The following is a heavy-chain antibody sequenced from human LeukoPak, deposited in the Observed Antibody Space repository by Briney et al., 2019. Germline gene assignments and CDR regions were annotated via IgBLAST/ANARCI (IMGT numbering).Heavy chain of an antibody. V-gene: IGHV4-34*01. CDR2: INNSGTT. Sequence: SETLSLTCSVYGGSVNGYYRSWIRQPPGRGLDWMGEINNSGTTNYNPSLKSRVTMSLDTSKNQFSLRLNSVTAADTAVYYCARVPLRFLEPFDYWGQGTLVTVSS. CDR3: ARVPLRFLEPFDY. CDR1: GGSVNGYY. J-gene: IGHJ4*02. D-gene: IGHD3-3*01.